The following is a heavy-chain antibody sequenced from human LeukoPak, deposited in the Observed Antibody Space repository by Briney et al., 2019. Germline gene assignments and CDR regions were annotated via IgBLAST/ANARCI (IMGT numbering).Heavy chain of an antibody. V-gene: IGHV4-59*08. D-gene: IGHD3-10*01. Sequence: PSETLSLTCTVSGGSISSYYWSWIRQPPGKGLEWIGYIYYSGSTNYNPSLKSRVTISVDTSKNQFSLKLSSVTAADTAVYYCARHAAIGFGEFADAFDIWGQGTMVTVSS. CDR1: GGSISSYY. CDR3: ARHAAIGFGEFADAFDI. CDR2: IYYSGST. J-gene: IGHJ3*02.